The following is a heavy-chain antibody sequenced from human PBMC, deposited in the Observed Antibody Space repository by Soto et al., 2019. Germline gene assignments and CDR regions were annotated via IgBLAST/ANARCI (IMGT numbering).Heavy chain of an antibody. J-gene: IGHJ6*02. CDR3: AKDGALPKFTIFGIMDV. Sequence: HPGGSLRLSCAASGFTFSSYGMHWVRQAPGKGLEWVAVISYDGSNKYYADSVKGRFTISRDNSKNTLYLQMNSLRAEDTAVYYCAKDGALPKFTIFGIMDVWGQGTTVTVSS. CDR2: ISYDGSNK. D-gene: IGHD3-3*01. V-gene: IGHV3-30*18. CDR1: GFTFSSYG.